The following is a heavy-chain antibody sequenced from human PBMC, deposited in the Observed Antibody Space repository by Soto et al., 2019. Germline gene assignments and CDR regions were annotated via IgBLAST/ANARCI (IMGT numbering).Heavy chain of an antibody. CDR1: GFTVSFSY. CDR3: ARAVMQRRLRFDL. V-gene: IGHV3-53*01. J-gene: IGHJ2*01. CDR2: IDSGGST. Sequence: PVGSLRLSCAASGFTVSFSYMSWVRQAPGKGLEWVSVIDSGGSTYYADSVKGRFTISRDNSKNMLYLQMNSVRAEDTAVFYCARAVMQRRLRFDLWGRGTLVTVSS. D-gene: IGHD3-16*01.